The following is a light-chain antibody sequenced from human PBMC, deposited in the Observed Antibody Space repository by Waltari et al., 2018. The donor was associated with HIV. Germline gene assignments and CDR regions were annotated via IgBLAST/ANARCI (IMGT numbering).Light chain of an antibody. J-gene: IGLJ1*01. Sequence: SSELTQDPAVSVALGQTIRITCPGDNIRNYFASSYQRRPGQAPLLVIYGAGNRPSGIPDRFSGSSSGNTASLTITGAQAEDEADYFCNSRDYSGRRYVFGPGTRVSVL. CDR3: NSRDYSGRRYV. V-gene: IGLV3-19*01. CDR2: GAG. CDR1: NIRNYF.